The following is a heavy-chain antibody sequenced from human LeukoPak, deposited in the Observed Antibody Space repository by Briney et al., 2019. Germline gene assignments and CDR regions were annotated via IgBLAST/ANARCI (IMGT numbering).Heavy chain of an antibody. D-gene: IGHD3-22*01. CDR2: ISGSGGST. V-gene: IGHV3-23*01. J-gene: IGHJ4*02. CDR3: AKRGNYDNSGYYPFDS. Sequence: GGSLRLSCAASGFTFSSYAMSWVRQAPGKGLEWVSAISGSGGSTYYADSVKGRFTISRDNYENTLYLQMNILGPEDTALYYCAKRGNYDNSGYYPFDSWGQGTLVTVSS. CDR1: GFTFSSYA.